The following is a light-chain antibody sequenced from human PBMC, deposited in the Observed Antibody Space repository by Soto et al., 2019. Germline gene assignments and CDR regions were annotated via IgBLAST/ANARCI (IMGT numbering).Light chain of an antibody. CDR2: KAC. CDR3: QQYNSYSET. V-gene: IGKV1-5*03. Sequence: DIQMTQSPSTLSASVGDRVTITCRASQSISIWLAWDQQKPGKAPNLLIDKACNLESGVPSRFSGSGSGTEFTLTIRRLQPDDFAAYYCQQYNSYSETFGQGTKVEIK. J-gene: IGKJ1*01. CDR1: QSISIW.